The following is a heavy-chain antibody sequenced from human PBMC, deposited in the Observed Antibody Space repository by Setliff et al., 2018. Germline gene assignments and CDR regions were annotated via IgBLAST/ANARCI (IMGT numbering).Heavy chain of an antibody. CDR2: IYTSGSSGST. CDR3: ARGGGVAAAAWFDP. CDR1: GDSMSNNH. V-gene: IGHV4-4*08. D-gene: IGHD6-13*01. Sequence: KPSETLSLTCTVSGDSMSNNHWTWIRQPPGKGLEWIGYIYTSGSSGSTNYNSSLKSRVTISVDMSKNQVSLKLTSVTVADTAVYYCARGGGVAAAAWFDPWGQGTLVTVSS. J-gene: IGHJ5*02.